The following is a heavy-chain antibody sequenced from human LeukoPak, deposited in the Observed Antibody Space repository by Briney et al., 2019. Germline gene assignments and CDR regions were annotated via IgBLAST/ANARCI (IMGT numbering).Heavy chain of an antibody. CDR1: GFTFSHFW. J-gene: IGHJ4*02. Sequence: GGSLRLSCAASGFTFSHFWMSWVRQAPGKGLEWVAYIKKTGSETYYVDSVKGRFTISRDDSKNTIYLQMDSLRAEDTAVYYCATSSPRNYFDHWGQGTLVTVSS. D-gene: IGHD1-14*01. CDR2: IKKTGSET. V-gene: IGHV3-7*01. CDR3: ATSSPRNYFDH.